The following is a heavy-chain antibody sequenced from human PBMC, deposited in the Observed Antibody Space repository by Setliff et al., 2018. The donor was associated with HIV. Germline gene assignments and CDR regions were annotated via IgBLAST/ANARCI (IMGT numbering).Heavy chain of an antibody. CDR1: GGSFSGYY. Sequence: SQTLSLPCAVSGGSFSGYYWSWIRQPPGKGLGWIGEINQSGGINYNPSLKSRVTISIDTFKNQFSMKLYSVTAADTAVYYCATASGYDLFMGAFDIWGQGTMVTVSS. CDR3: ATASGYDLFMGAFDI. V-gene: IGHV4-34*01. D-gene: IGHD5-12*01. J-gene: IGHJ3*02. CDR2: INQSGGI.